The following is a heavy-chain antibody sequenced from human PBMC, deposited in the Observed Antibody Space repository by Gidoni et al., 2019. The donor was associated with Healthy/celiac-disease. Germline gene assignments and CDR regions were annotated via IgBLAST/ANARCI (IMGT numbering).Heavy chain of an antibody. Sequence: QVQLAQSGAEVQKPGAAVKVSCKASGYTFTSYGISWVRQAPGQGLEWMGWISAYNGNTNYAQKLQGRVTMTTDTSTSTAYMELRSLRSDDTAVYYCARSPFVVVPAAISFDYWGQGTLVTVSS. V-gene: IGHV1-18*04. CDR1: GYTFTSYG. CDR3: ARSPFVVVPAAISFDY. D-gene: IGHD2-2*01. CDR2: ISAYNGNT. J-gene: IGHJ4*02.